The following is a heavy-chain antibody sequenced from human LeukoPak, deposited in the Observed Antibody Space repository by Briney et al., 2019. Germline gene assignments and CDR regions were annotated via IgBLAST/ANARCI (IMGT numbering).Heavy chain of an antibody. V-gene: IGHV1-2*02. CDR1: GYTFTGYY. J-gene: IGHJ3*02. D-gene: IGHD3-22*01. CDR3: ARDPPHSDSSDREPPGKVAFDI. CDR2: INPNSGGT. Sequence: GASVKVSCKASGYTFTGYYMHWVRQAPGQGLEWMGWINPNSGGTNCAQKFQGRVTMTRDTSISTAYMELSRLRSDDTAVYYCARDPPHSDSSDREPPGKVAFDIWGQGTMVTVSS.